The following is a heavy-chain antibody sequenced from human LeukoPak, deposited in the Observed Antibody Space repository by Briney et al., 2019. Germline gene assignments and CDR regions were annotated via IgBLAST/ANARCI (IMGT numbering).Heavy chain of an antibody. V-gene: IGHV4-59*01. CDR3: ARGGYDILTGYYVYNWFDP. Sequence: SETLSLTCTVSGGSISSYYWSWIRQPPGKGLEWIGYIYYSGSTNYNPSLKSRVTISVDTSKNQFSLKLSSVTAADTAVYYCARGGYDILTGYYVYNWFDPWGQGTLVTVSS. CDR2: IYYSGST. D-gene: IGHD3-9*01. J-gene: IGHJ5*02. CDR1: GGSISSYY.